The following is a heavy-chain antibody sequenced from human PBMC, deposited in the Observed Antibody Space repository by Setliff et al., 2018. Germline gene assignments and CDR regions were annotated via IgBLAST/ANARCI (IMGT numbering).Heavy chain of an antibody. D-gene: IGHD5-12*01. CDR2: ISDSSFHI. V-gene: IGHV3-21*01. CDR3: ARSEANGGHDPFEI. Sequence: GESLKISCAASGFPFRIYSMHWVRQAPGKGLEWVSSISDSSFHIYYRDSVKGRFTISRDNAKNSLYLQMNSLRADDTAVYYCARSEANGGHDPFEIWGQGTMVTVS. J-gene: IGHJ3*02. CDR1: GFPFRIYS.